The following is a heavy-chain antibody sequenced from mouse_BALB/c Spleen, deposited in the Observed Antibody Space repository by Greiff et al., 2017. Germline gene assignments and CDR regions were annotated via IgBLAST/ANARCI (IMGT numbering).Heavy chain of an antibody. CDR2: IWCDDYK. CDR3: ARMEQLGPPFDY. CDR1: GFSLSTSGMG. D-gene: IGHD3-1*01. J-gene: IGHJ2*01. Sequence: QVTLKVSGPGILQPSQTLSLTCSFSGFSLSTSGMGVGWIRPPSGKGLVWLAHIWCDDYKRYNPALKSRLTISKDTSSNQVFLKIASVDTADTATYYCARMEQLGPPFDYWGQGTTLTVSS. V-gene: IGHV8-8*01.